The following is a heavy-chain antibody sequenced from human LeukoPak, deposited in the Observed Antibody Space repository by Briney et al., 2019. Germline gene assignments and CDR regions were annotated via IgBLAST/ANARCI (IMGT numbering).Heavy chain of an antibody. J-gene: IGHJ6*02. CDR2: FVVGSGNT. CDR1: GFTFTSSA. V-gene: IGHV1-58*02. Sequence: SVKVSCKASGFTFTSSAMQWVRQARGQRLEWIGWFVVGSGNTNYAQKFQERVTITRDMSTSTAYMELSSLRSEDTAVYYCAAAPEIAVAGTPGYYYYGMDVWGQGTTVTVSS. CDR3: AAAPEIAVAGTPGYYYYGMDV. D-gene: IGHD6-19*01.